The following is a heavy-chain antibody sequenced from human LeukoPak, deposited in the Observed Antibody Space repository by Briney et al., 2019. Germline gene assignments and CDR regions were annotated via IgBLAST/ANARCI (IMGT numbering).Heavy chain of an antibody. J-gene: IGHJ6*03. Sequence: ASVKVSCKASGYTFTSYDINWVRQATGQGLEWMGWMNPNSGNTGYAQKFQGRVTNTRNTSISTAYMELSSLRSEDTAVYYCARAYYYYYYMDVWGKGTTVTVSS. V-gene: IGHV1-8*03. CDR2: MNPNSGNT. CDR3: ARAYYYYYYMDV. CDR1: GYTFTSYD.